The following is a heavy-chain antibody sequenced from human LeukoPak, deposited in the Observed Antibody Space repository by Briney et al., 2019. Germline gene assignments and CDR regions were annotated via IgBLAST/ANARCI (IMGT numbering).Heavy chain of an antibody. J-gene: IGHJ5*02. D-gene: IGHD6-13*01. CDR1: GFTFSSYG. V-gene: IGHV3-30*02. CDR3: AKDSSSWSRGPNPFDP. Sequence: HPGGSLRLSCAASGFTFSSYGMHWVRQAPGKGLEWVAFIRYDGSNKYYADSVKGRFTISRDNSKNTLYLQMNSLRAEDTAVYYCAKDSSSWSRGPNPFDPWGQGTLVTVSS. CDR2: IRYDGSNK.